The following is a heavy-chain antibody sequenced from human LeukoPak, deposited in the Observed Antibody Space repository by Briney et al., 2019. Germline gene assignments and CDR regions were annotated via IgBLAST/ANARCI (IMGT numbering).Heavy chain of an antibody. D-gene: IGHD6-13*01. V-gene: IGHV1-69*13. CDR2: IIPIFGTA. J-gene: IGHJ6*03. CDR1: GGTFSSYA. Sequence: SVKVSCKASGGTFSSYAISWVRQAPGQGLEWMGGIIPIFGTANYAQKFQGRVTITADESTSTAYMELSSLRSEDTAVYYCARGGAAAGTGSYYYYYMDVWAKGPRSPSP. CDR3: ARGGAAAGTGSYYYYYMDV.